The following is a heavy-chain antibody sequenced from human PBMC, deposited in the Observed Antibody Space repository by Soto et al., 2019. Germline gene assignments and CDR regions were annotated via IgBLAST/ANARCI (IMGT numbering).Heavy chain of an antibody. CDR3: AKARKGLYTSSWYGIDY. V-gene: IGHV3-30*18. J-gene: IGHJ4*02. CDR2: ILYDGSNK. Sequence: PGGSLRLSCAASGFTFSTYGMHGVRQAPGKGLEWVAVILYDGSNKYYADSVKGRFTVSRDNSKNTLYLQMNSLRTEDTAMYYCAKARKGLYTSSWYGIDYWGQGT. CDR1: GFTFSTYG. D-gene: IGHD6-13*01.